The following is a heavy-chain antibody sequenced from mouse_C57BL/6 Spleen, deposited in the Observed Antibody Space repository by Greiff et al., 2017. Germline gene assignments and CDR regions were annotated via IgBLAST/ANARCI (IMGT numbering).Heavy chain of an antibody. CDR1: GFTFSSYG. CDR2: ISSGGSYT. J-gene: IGHJ2*01. D-gene: IGHD1-1*02. CDR3: ARRGGNGFDY. Sequence: DVQLVESGGDLVKPGGSLKLSCAASGFTFSSYGMSWVRQTPDKRLEWVATISSGGSYTYYPDSVKGRFTISRDNAKNTLYLQMSSLKAEDTAMYYCARRGGNGFDYWGQGTTLTVSS. V-gene: IGHV5-6*01.